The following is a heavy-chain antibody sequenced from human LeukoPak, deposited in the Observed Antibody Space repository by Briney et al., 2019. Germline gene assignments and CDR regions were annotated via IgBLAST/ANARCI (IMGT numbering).Heavy chain of an antibody. J-gene: IGHJ5*02. D-gene: IGHD6-19*01. V-gene: IGHV4-30-4*08. CDR2: IYYSGST. CDR3: ARVEQWLVIP. CDR1: GFTFSSYM. Sequence: LRLSCAASGFTFSSYMMNWIRQPPGKGLERIGYIYYSGSTYYNPSLKSRVTISVDTSKNQFSLKLSSVTAADTAVYYCARVEQWLVIPWGQGTLVTVPS.